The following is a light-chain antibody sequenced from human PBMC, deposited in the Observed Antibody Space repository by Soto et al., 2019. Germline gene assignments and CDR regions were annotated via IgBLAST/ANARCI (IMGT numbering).Light chain of an antibody. J-gene: IGLJ2*01. CDR2: DVS. V-gene: IGLV2-14*03. Sequence: QSALTQPASVSGSPGQSITISCTGTSCDVGGYNYVSWYQQHPGKAPELMIYDVSDRPSGVSNRFSGSKSGNTASLTISGLQAEDEADYYCSSYTSSSTLVFGGGTKLTVL. CDR1: SCDVGGYNY. CDR3: SSYTSSSTLV.